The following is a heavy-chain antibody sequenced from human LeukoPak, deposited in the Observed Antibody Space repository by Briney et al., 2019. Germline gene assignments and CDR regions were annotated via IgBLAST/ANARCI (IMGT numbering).Heavy chain of an antibody. Sequence: SETLSLTCTVSGGSISSYYWSWIRQPPGKGLEWIGNIYNSKSYNYNPSLKSRVTISVDSSKKQFSLKLISVTAADTAVYYCARQGGYASPFDYWGQGTLVTVSS. J-gene: IGHJ4*02. V-gene: IGHV4-59*08. CDR1: GGSISSYY. CDR3: ARQGGYASPFDY. CDR2: IYNSKSY. D-gene: IGHD5-12*01.